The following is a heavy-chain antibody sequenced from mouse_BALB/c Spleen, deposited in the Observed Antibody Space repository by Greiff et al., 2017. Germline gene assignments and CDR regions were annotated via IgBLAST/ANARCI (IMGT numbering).Heavy chain of an antibody. CDR2: INPSNGGT. J-gene: IGHJ1*01. CDR1: GYTFTSYY. V-gene: IGHV1S81*02. CDR3: TRREDWYFDV. Sequence: VQLQQSGAELVKPGASVKLSCKASGYTFTSYYMYWVKQRPGQGLEWIGEINPSNGGTNFNAKFKSKATLTVDKSSSTAYMQLSSLTSEDSAVYYCTRREDWYFDVWGAGTTVTVSS.